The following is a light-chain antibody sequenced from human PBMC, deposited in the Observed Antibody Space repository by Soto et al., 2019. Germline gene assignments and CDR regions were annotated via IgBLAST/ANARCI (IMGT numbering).Light chain of an antibody. Sequence: DIQMTQSPSTLSASVGDRVTITCRASQSISTWLAWYQQKPGKAPNLLIYKASSLESGVPSRFSGSGSGTEFTLTISSLQPDDFAPYYCHQYNSYFRTFGQGTKVEIK. CDR3: HQYNSYFRT. CDR2: KAS. CDR1: QSISTW. J-gene: IGKJ1*01. V-gene: IGKV1-5*03.